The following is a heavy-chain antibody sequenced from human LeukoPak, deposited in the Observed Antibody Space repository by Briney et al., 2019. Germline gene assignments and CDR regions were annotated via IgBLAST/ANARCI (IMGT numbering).Heavy chain of an antibody. CDR1: GGTFSSYA. V-gene: IGHV1-69*06. CDR3: ASTGDQLLLGGPFDY. J-gene: IGHJ4*02. CDR2: IIPIFGTA. Sequence: GASVKVSCKASGGTFSSYAISWVRQAPGQGLEWMGGIIPIFGTANYAQKFQGRVTITADKSTSTACMELSSLRSEDTAVYYCASTGDQLLLGGPFDYWGQGTLVTVSS. D-gene: IGHD2-2*01.